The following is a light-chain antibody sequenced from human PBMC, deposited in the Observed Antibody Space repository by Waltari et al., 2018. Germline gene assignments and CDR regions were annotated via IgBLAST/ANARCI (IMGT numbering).Light chain of an antibody. V-gene: IGLV2-23*02. CDR1: SRDRGRSHS. J-gene: IGLJ2*01. CDR3: CSFASRIGV. CDR2: EVT. Sequence: QSALTQPPSVPAPPGPSIPTSLTGTSRDRGRSHSVSWYQQHPGKAPKLIISEVTKRPSGVSNRFSGSKSGNTASLTISGLQADDEADYYCCSFASRIGVVGGGTKVTVL.